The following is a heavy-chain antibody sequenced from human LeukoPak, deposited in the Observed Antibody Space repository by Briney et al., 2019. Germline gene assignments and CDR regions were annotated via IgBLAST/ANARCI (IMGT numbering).Heavy chain of an antibody. V-gene: IGHV4-4*07. CDR1: NDSISSYY. CDR2: IYTSGSI. D-gene: IGHD3-10*01. CDR3: ARGFTMVRGPYGWFDP. Sequence: SETLSLTCTVSNDSISSYYWSWIRQPAGKGLEWIGRIYTSGSINYNPSLKRRVTVSVDTSKKQFTLKLSSVTAADTAVYYCARGFTMVRGPYGWFDPWGQGALVTVSS. J-gene: IGHJ5*02.